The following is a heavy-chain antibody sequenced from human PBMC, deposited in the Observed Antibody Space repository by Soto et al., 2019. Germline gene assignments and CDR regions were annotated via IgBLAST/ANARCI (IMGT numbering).Heavy chain of an antibody. V-gene: IGHV1-69*06. CDR3: ARDITSHYDSSGYFFVPVFDY. J-gene: IGHJ4*02. Sequence: GASVKVSCKASGYTFTGYYMHWVRQAPGQGLEWMGWIIPMYDTAKYAQKFQDRVTITADRSTSTAYMELSSLRSEDTAVYYCARDITSHYDSSGYFFVPVFDYWGQGTLVTVSS. CDR2: IIPMYDTA. CDR1: GYTFTGYY. D-gene: IGHD3-22*01.